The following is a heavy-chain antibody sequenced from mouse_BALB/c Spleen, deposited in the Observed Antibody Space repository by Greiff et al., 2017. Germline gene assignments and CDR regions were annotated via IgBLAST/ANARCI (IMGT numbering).Heavy chain of an antibody. J-gene: IGHJ1*01. CDR1: GYSITSDYA. V-gene: IGHV3-2*02. Sequence: EVKLMESGPGLVKPSQSLSLTCTVTGYSITSDYAWNWIRQFPGNKLEWMGYISYSGSTSYNPSLKSRISITRDTSKNQFFLQLNSVTTEDTATYYCASTGRNWYFDVWGAGTTVTVSS. CDR3: ASTGRNWYFDV. D-gene: IGHD4-1*02. CDR2: ISYSGST.